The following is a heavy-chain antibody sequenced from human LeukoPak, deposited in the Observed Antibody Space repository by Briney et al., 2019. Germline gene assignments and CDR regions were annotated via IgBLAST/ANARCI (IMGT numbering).Heavy chain of an antibody. CDR1: GFTVSSNY. CDR3: AREMRSSSWYRYYYYGMDV. V-gene: IGHV3-66*01. CDR2: IYSGGST. D-gene: IGHD6-13*01. Sequence: GGSLRLSCAASGFTVSSNYMSWVRQAPGKGLEWVSVIYSGGSTSYADSVKGRFTISRDNSKNTLYLQMNSLRAEDTAVYYYAREMRSSSWYRYYYYGMDVWGQGTTVTVSS. J-gene: IGHJ6*02.